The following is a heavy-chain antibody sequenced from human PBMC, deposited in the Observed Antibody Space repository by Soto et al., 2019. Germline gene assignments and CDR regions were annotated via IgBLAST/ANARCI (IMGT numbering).Heavy chain of an antibody. Sequence: GGSLRLSCAASGFTVSSNYMSWVRQAPGKGLEWVSVIYSGGSTYYADSVKGRFTISRDNSKNTLYLQMNSLRAEDTAVYYCASDHRSGSVEQGVVKVYYYMDVWGKGTTVTVSS. CDR1: GFTVSSNY. CDR2: IYSGGST. CDR3: ASDHRSGSVEQGVVKVYYYMDV. D-gene: IGHD3-22*01. J-gene: IGHJ6*03. V-gene: IGHV3-66*01.